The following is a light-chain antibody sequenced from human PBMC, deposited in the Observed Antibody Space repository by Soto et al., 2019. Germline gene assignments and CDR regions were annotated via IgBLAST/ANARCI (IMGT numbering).Light chain of an antibody. J-gene: IGKJ4*01. Sequence: EIVLTQSPATLSLSPGESATLSCRSSQSLNHFLVWYQQQPGQAPRLLISNASQRATGIPARFSGSGFGTDFTLTSSDLEPEDSAVYFFQQRSNWPFSFGGGTTLQIK. CDR1: QSLNHF. CDR3: QQRSNWPFS. CDR2: NAS. V-gene: IGKV3-11*01.